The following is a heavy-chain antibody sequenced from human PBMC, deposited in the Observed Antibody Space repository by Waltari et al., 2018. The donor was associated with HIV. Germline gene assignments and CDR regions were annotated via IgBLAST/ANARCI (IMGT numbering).Heavy chain of an antibody. CDR3: TRIKGTIYSSYFGMDV. V-gene: IGHV4-39*01. D-gene: IGHD3-10*01. J-gene: IGHJ6*02. CDR1: GGSMSSRSNDY. Sequence: QLQLQESGPGLVKPSETLSLTCTVSGGSMSSRSNDYWGGIRKPPGRGLDWIGSISSSEKPDSTPSLKGRVTLSRDTSENQFSLRLNSVTATDTAVYYCTRIKGTIYSSYFGMDVWGQGTTVIVSS. CDR2: ISSSEKP.